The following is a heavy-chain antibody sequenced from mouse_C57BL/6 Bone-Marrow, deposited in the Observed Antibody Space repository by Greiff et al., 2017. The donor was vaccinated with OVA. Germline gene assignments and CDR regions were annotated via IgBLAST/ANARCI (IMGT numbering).Heavy chain of an antibody. J-gene: IGHJ1*03. CDR3: DRYVLYWYFDV. CDR1: GFNITDYY. CDR2: IDPEDGET. V-gene: IGHV14-2*01. Sequence: EVQLQQSGAELVKPGASVKLSCTASGFNITDYYMHWVKQRPEQGLEWIGRIDPEDGETKYTPKFQGKATITADTSSNTAYLQLSSLTSEDTAVYYCDRYVLYWYFDVWGRGTAVTVTA.